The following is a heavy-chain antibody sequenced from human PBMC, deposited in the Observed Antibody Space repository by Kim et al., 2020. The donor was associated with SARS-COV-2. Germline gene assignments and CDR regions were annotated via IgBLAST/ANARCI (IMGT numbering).Heavy chain of an antibody. V-gene: IGHV3-30*02. CDR2: NK. J-gene: IGHJ4*02. D-gene: IGHD3-3*01. Sequence: NKYYADSVKGRFTISRDNSKNTLYLQMNSLRAEDTAVYYCAKGGLRFLEQWVQGTLVTVSS. CDR3: AKGGLRFLEQ.